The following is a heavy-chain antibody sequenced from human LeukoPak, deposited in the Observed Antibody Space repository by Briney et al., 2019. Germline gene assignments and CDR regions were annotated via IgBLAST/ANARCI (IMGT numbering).Heavy chain of an antibody. J-gene: IGHJ5*02. CDR3: ARGFGWELNNWFDP. V-gene: IGHV4-59*01. D-gene: IGHD1-26*01. CDR1: GGSISSYY. CDR2: IYYSGST. Sequence: SETLSLTCTVSGGSISSYYWSWIRQPPGKGLEWIGYIYYSGSTNYNPSLKSRVTISVDTSKNQFSLKLSSVTAADTAVYYCARGFGWELNNWFDPWGQGTLVTVSS.